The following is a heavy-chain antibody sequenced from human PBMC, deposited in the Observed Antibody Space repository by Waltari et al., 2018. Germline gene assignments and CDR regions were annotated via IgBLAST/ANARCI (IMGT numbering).Heavy chain of an antibody. Sequence: QVQLQQWGAGLLKPSETLSLTCAVYGGSFRGYYWSWIRQPTGKGLEWIGEINHSGSTNYNPSLKSRVTISVDTSKNQCSLKLSSVTAADTAVYYCARRSRIAAAGTGYFQHWGQGTLVTVSS. CDR2: INHSGST. J-gene: IGHJ1*01. D-gene: IGHD6-13*01. CDR3: ARRSRIAAAGTGYFQH. CDR1: GGSFRGYY. V-gene: IGHV4-34*01.